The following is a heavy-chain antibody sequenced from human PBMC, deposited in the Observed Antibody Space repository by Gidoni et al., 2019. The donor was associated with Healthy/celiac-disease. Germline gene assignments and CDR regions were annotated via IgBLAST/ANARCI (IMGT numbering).Heavy chain of an antibody. CDR3: ARGVWYCDL. Sequence: QVQLQQWGAGLLKPSETLSLTCAVYGGSFSGYYWSWSRQPPGQGLEWIGEINHSGSTNYNPSLKSRGTISVDTSKNQFSLKLSSVTAADTAVYYCARGVWYCDLWGRGTLVTVSS. J-gene: IGHJ2*01. CDR2: INHSGST. V-gene: IGHV4-34*01. CDR1: GGSFSGYY.